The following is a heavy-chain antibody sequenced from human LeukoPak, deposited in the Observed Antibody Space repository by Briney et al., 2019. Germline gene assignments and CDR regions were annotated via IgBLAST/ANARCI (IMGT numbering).Heavy chain of an antibody. V-gene: IGHV3-30*02. CDR3: AKDDGEPYRYSGSYYGGCFDY. Sequence: GGSLRLSCATSGFTFSSYGVHWVRQAPGKGLEWVAFIRYDGSNKYYADSVKGRFTISRDNSKNTLYLQMNSLRAEDTAVYYCAKDDGEPYRYSGSYYGGCFDYWGQGTLVTVSS. D-gene: IGHD1-26*01. CDR1: GFTFSSYG. CDR2: IRYDGSNK. J-gene: IGHJ4*02.